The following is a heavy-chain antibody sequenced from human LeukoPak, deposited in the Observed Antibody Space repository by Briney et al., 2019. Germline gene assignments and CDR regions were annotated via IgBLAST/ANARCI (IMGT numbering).Heavy chain of an antibody. CDR1: GYTFTGYY. D-gene: IGHD6-19*01. V-gene: IGHV1-2*02. J-gene: IGHJ4*02. CDR2: INPNSGGT. Sequence: ASVKVSCKASGYTFTGYYMHWVRQAPGQGLEWMGWINPNSGGTNYGQKFQGRVTMTRDTSVSTAYMELSRLRSDDTAVYYCARADGWYGGFDYWGQGTLVTVSS. CDR3: ARADGWYGGFDY.